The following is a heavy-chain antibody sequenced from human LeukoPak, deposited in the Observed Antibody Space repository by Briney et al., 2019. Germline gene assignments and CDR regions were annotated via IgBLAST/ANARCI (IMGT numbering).Heavy chain of an antibody. Sequence: EGSLRLSRAASGFTVSSNYMSWVRQAPGKGLEWVAFIYSDNTHYSDSVKGRFTISRNNSKNTLYLQMNSLRAEDTAVYYCARRAGAYSHPYDYWGQGTLVTVSS. CDR2: IYSDNT. CDR1: GFTVSSNY. D-gene: IGHD4/OR15-4a*01. J-gene: IGHJ4*02. V-gene: IGHV3-53*01. CDR3: ARRAGAYSHPYDY.